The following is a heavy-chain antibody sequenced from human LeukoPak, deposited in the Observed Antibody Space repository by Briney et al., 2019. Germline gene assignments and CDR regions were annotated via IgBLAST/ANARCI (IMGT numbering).Heavy chain of an antibody. CDR2: IYYRASGST. V-gene: IGHV4-39*02. CDR1: GGSMSSSSYY. D-gene: IGHD2-8*02. CDR3: ARWQYWDTGGYFDY. J-gene: IGHJ4*02. Sequence: PSETLSLTCAVSGGSMSSSSYYWGWVRQPPGKGLEWLASIYYRASGSTDYNPSLKSRLTISVDTPKNHFSLELSAVTAADTAVYYCARWQYWDTGGYFDYWGQGTLVTVSS.